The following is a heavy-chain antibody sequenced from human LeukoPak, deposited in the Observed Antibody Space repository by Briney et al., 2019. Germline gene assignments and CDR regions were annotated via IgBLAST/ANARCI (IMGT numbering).Heavy chain of an antibody. CDR1: GYTFTSCD. J-gene: IGHJ3*02. D-gene: IGHD3-3*01. CDR3: ARGFSTRYDFWSGYDAFDI. Sequence: ASVKVSCKASGYTFTSCDINWVRQATGQGLEWMGWMNPNSGNTGYAQKFQGRVTITRNTSISTAYMELSSLRSEDTAVYYCARGFSTRYDFWSGYDAFDIWGQGTMVTVSS. V-gene: IGHV1-8*03. CDR2: MNPNSGNT.